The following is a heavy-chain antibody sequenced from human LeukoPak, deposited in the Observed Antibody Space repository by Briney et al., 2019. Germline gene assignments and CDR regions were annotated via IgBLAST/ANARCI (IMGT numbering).Heavy chain of an antibody. Sequence: SETLSLTCFVSGDSITSRSFYWGWIRQPPGKGLEWIGSIYHSGSTYYNPSLKSRVTISVDTSKNQFSLKLSSVTAADTAVYYCARDRRLRDLDNWFDPWGRGTLVTVSS. D-gene: IGHD6-25*01. CDR3: ARDRRLRDLDNWFDP. V-gene: IGHV4-39*07. CDR2: IYHSGST. J-gene: IGHJ5*02. CDR1: GDSITSRSFY.